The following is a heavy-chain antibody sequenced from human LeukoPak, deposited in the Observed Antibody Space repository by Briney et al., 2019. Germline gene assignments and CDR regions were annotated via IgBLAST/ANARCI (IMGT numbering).Heavy chain of an antibody. CDR2: ISYDGSNK. CDR3: ARATVAGTGYYYGMDV. CDR1: GFTFSSYA. Sequence: GGSLRLSCAASGFTFSSYAMHWVRQAPGKGLEWVAVISYDGSNKYYADSVKGRFTISRDNSKNTLYLQMNSLRAEDTAVYYCARATVAGTGYYYGMDVWGQGTTVTVSS. D-gene: IGHD6-19*01. V-gene: IGHV3-30-3*01. J-gene: IGHJ6*02.